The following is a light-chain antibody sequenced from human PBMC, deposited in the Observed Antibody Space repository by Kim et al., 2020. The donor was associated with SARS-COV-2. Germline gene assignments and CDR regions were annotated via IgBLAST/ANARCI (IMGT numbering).Light chain of an antibody. Sequence: PGETATRACRASQSVSRSCLAWYQQRAGQAPRLLIYGASNRATGIPDRFSGSGSETDFTLTISRLEPEDFAVYYCQHFRSSPPRYTFGQGTKLEIK. J-gene: IGKJ2*01. CDR2: GAS. V-gene: IGKV3-20*01. CDR3: QHFRSSPPRYT. CDR1: QSVSRSC.